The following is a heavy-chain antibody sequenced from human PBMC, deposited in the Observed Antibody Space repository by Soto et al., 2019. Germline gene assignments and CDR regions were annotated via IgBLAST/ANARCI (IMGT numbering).Heavy chain of an antibody. CDR3: ARGSNHFDY. J-gene: IGHJ4*02. CDR2: INSDGNST. D-gene: IGHD4-4*01. Sequence: GGSLTLSCASSGFAFSIFWMHWVSQVPGKGPVWVSRINSDGNSTSYADSVKGRFTISRDNAKNTLNLQMNSLRAEDTAVYYCARGSNHFDYWGQGTLVTVSP. V-gene: IGHV3-74*01. CDR1: GFAFSIFW.